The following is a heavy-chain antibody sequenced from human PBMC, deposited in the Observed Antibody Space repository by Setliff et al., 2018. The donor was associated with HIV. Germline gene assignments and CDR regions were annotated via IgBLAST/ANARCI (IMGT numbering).Heavy chain of an antibody. D-gene: IGHD1-1*01. CDR1: GYTFIDYF. J-gene: IGHJ4*02. V-gene: IGHV1-8*02. CDR2: MNPNSGDT. CDR3: ARGHSGNDY. Sequence: ASVKVSCKASGYTFIDYFMHWVRQAPGQGLEWMGWMNPNSGDTGYAQKFQGRVTMTRNTSISTAFMELSSLRSEDTAIYYCARGHSGNDYWGQGTLVTVSS.